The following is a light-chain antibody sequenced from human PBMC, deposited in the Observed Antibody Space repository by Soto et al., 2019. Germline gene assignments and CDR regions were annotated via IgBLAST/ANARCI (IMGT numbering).Light chain of an antibody. CDR3: SSYATGTTLV. Sequence: QSALTQPASVSGSPGQSITNSCTGTSSDVGAYKYVTWHQQSPGKAPKLILFEVSNRPSGVSSRFSGSRSGNTASLTISGLHPEDEGYYYCSSYATGTTLVFGGGTQLTVL. J-gene: IGLJ7*01. CDR1: SSDVGAYKY. V-gene: IGLV2-14*01. CDR2: EVS.